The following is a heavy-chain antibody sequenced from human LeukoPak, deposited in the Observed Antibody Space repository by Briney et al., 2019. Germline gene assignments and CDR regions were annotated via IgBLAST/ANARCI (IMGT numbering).Heavy chain of an antibody. CDR2: IYYSGST. CDR3: ARDGKQWPREYYFDY. D-gene: IGHD6-19*01. CDR1: GGSISSYY. Sequence: LETLSLTCTVSGGSISSYYWSWIRQPPGKGLEWIGYIYYSGSTNYNPSLKSRVTISVDTSKNQFSLKLSSVTAADTAVYYCARDGKQWPREYYFDYWGQGTLVTVSS. J-gene: IGHJ4*02. V-gene: IGHV4-59*01.